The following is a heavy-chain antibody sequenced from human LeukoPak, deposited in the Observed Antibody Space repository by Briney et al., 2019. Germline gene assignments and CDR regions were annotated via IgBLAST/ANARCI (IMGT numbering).Heavy chain of an antibody. D-gene: IGHD5-18*01. CDR1: GGSISSYY. V-gene: IGHV4-59*08. Sequence: PSETLSLTCTVSGGSISSYYWSWLRQPPGKGLEWIGYIYYSGSTNYNPSLKGRVTIAVDTSKNQFSLKLSSVAAADTAVYYCARRYSYGASDAFDIWGQGTMVTVSS. J-gene: IGHJ3*02. CDR3: ARRYSYGASDAFDI. CDR2: IYYSGST.